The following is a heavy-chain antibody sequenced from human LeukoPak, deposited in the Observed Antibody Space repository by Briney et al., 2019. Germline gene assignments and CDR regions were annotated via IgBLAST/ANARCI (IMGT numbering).Heavy chain of an antibody. V-gene: IGHV3-30*02. J-gene: IGHJ4*02. CDR1: GFTFSTYG. CDR3: ARDTPGYGGDDFDY. D-gene: IGHD4-23*01. Sequence: GGSLRLSCAASGFTFSTYGMHWVRQAPGKGLEWMTFIQAGGDEKYYAESVKGRFTVSRDNSKNTLYLQMNSLKAEDTAVYYCARDTPGYGGDDFDYWGQGTLVTVSS. CDR2: IQAGGDEK.